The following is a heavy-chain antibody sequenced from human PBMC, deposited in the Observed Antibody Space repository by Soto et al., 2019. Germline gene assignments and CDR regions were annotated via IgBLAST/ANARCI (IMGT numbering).Heavy chain of an antibody. V-gene: IGHV4-59*01. CDR3: ARASPYGDYALDY. J-gene: IGHJ4*02. CDR2: ISYSGST. CDR1: GGSISSYY. D-gene: IGHD4-17*01. Sequence: SETLSLTCTVSGGSISSYYWIWIRQPPGKGLEWIGYISYSGSTNYNPSLKSRPTISVDTSKNQFSLKLRSVTAAATAVYYCARASPYGDYALDYWGQGTLVTVSS.